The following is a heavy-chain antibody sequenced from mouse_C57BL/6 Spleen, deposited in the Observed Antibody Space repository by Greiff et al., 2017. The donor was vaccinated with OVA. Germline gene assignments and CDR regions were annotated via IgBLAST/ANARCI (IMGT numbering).Heavy chain of an antibody. V-gene: IGHV1-18*01. J-gene: IGHJ2*01. CDR2: INPNNGGT. Sequence: EVQLQQSGPELVKPGASVKIPCKASGYTFTDYNMDWVKQSHGKSLEWIGDINPNNGGTIYNQKFKGKATLTVDKSSSTAYMELRSLTSEDTAVYYCARRRPFPYYFDYWGQGTTLTVSS. CDR1: GYTFTDYN. CDR3: ARRRPFPYYFDY.